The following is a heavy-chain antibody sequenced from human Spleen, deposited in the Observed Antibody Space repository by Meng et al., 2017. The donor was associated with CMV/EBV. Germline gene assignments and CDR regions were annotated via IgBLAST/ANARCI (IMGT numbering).Heavy chain of an antibody. Sequence: SETLSLTCTVSGGSISSSSYYWAWIRQPPGKGLEWIGSIYHIGRSDYNPSLKSRVTTLVDTSNNQVSLRLSSVTAADTAVYYCASFVGSRGGFNYWGQGSLVTVSS. CDR2: IYHIGRS. V-gene: IGHV4-39*07. CDR3: ASFVGSRGGFNY. D-gene: IGHD1-26*01. CDR1: GGSISSSSYY. J-gene: IGHJ4*02.